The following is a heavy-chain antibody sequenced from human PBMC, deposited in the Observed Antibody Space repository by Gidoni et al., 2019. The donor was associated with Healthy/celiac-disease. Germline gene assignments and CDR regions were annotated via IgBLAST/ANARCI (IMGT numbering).Heavy chain of an antibody. D-gene: IGHD2-21*02. CDR3: ASSVTGNWFDP. J-gene: IGHJ5*02. CDR1: GVSSSSYY. Sequence: QVPLQESGPGLVMPSETLSLTCTVSGVSSSSYYWSWIRPPPGQGLEWIGYIYYSGSTNYNPSLKSRVTISVDTSKNQFSLKLSSVTAADTAVYYCASSVTGNWFDPWGQGTLVTVSS. CDR2: IYYSGST. V-gene: IGHV4-59*08.